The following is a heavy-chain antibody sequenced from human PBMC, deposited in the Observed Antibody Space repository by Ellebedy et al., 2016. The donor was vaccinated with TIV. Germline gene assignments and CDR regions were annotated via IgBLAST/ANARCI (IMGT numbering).Heavy chain of an antibody. Sequence: SETLSLTCTVSGGSITYYYWNWIRQPPGKGLEWIGYFYYSRTTNYNPSLKSRVSMSLDTSKNQFSLTLRSVTAADTALYYCARGRYYKDLMGPWTPFDLWGQGTMVTVSS. CDR3: ARGRYYKDLMGPWTPFDL. V-gene: IGHV4-59*01. CDR1: GGSITYYY. D-gene: IGHD3-10*01. CDR2: FYYSRTT. J-gene: IGHJ3*01.